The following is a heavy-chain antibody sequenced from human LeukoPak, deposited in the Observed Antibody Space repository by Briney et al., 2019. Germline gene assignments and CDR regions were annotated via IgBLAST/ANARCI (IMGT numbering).Heavy chain of an antibody. Sequence: SETLSLTCSVSGGSISSYYWSWIRQPPGKGLEWIGYIYYGGITNYNPSLKSRVTISVDTSKNQFSLKVDSVTAADAAVYFCARGTGTTNFDYWGQGTLVTVSS. CDR2: IYYGGIT. J-gene: IGHJ4*02. CDR1: GGSISSYY. V-gene: IGHV4-59*08. CDR3: ARGTGTTNFDY. D-gene: IGHD1-1*01.